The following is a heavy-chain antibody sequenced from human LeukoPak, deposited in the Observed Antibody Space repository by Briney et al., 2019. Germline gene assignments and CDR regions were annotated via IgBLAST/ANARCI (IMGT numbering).Heavy chain of an antibody. CDR3: AKDRSGSGYFGN. V-gene: IGHV3-23*01. Sequence: PGGSLRLSCAASGFTFSTNAMSWVRQAPGKGLEWVSRISSTGGTTEYADSVKGRFTISRDTSKNTLYLQMNSLRLEDTAIYYCAKDRSGSGYFGNWGQGTLVTVSS. CDR2: ISSTGGTT. CDR1: GFTFSTNA. D-gene: IGHD3-10*01. J-gene: IGHJ4*02.